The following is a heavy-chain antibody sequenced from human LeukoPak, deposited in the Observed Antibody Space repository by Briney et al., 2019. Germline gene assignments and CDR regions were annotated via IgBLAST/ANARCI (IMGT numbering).Heavy chain of an antibody. CDR3: ARGKIYDSSGYYSLGFDP. CDR2: MNPNNNNT. V-gene: IGHV1-8*02. J-gene: IGHJ5*02. CDR1: GYTFTSYG. Sequence: ASVKVSCKASGYTFTSYGTSWVRQAPGQGLEWMGWMNPNNNNTGYAQKFQGRVTMTRNTSISTAYMELSSLRSEDTAVYYCARGKIYDSSGYYSLGFDPWGQGTLVTVSS. D-gene: IGHD3-22*01.